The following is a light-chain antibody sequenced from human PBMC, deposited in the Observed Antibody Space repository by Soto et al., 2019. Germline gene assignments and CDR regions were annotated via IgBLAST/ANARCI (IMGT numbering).Light chain of an antibody. J-gene: IGKJ2*01. CDR2: DAS. CDR3: QQRSNWYT. CDR1: QSVSSY. V-gene: IGKV3-11*01. Sequence: EIVLTQSPATLSLSPGERATLSCRASQSVSSYLAWYQQKPGQAPRLLIYDASSRATGIPARFSGSGSGTDFTLTISSPEPEDLAVYYCQQRSNWYTFGQGTKLEIK.